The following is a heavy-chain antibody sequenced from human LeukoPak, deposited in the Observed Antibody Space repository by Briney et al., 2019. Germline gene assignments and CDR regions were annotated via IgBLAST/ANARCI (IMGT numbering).Heavy chain of an antibody. D-gene: IGHD4-11*01. J-gene: IGHJ3*02. CDR3: ARGYRDAFDI. CDR2: IKTDGIST. CDR1: GFAFSSYW. Sequence: GGSLRLSCAASGFAFSSYWMHWVRQAPGKGLVWVSYIKTDGISTSYADSVKGRFTISRDNAKNTLYLQMNSLRAEDTAVYYCARGYRDAFDIWGQGTVVTVSS. V-gene: IGHV3-74*01.